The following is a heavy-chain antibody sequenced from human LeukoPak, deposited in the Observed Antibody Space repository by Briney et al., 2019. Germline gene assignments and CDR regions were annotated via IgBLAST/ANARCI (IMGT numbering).Heavy chain of an antibody. V-gene: IGHV3-15*01. J-gene: IGHJ4*02. D-gene: IGHD3-22*01. CDR2: IKSKTDGGTT. CDR1: GFTFSNAW. CDR3: TTRYDSSGYTDY. Sequence: PGGSLRLSCAASGFTFSNAWMSWVRQAPGKGLEWVGRIKSKTDGGTTDYAAPVKGRFTISRDDSKNTLCLQMNSLKTEDTAVYYCTTRYDSSGYTDYWGQGTLVTVSS.